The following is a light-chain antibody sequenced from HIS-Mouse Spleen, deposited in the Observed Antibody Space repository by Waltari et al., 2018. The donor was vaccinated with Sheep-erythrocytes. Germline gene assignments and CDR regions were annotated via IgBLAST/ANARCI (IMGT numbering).Light chain of an antibody. CDR3: QQYGSSPWA. CDR2: LCS. CDR1: QSLLHSNGYNY. V-gene: IGKV2-28*01. Sequence: DIVMTQSPLSLPVTPGEPASISCRSSQSLLHSNGYNYLDWYLQKPGQSPQLLIYLCSNRASGVPDRFSGSGSGTDFTLTISRLEPEDFAVYYCQQYGSSPWAFGQGTKVEIK. J-gene: IGKJ1*01.